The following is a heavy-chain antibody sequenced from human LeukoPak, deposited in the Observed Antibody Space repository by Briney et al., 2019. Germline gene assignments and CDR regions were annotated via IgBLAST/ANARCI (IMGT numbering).Heavy chain of an antibody. V-gene: IGHV3-74*01. CDR1: GFTFSSYW. J-gene: IGHJ6*04. Sequence: GGSPRLSCAASGFTFSSYWMHWVRQAPGKGLVWVSRINSDGSSTSYADSVKGRFTISRDNAKNTLYLQMNSLRAEDTAVYYCAREKITMVRGKYYYGMDVWGKGTTVTVSS. D-gene: IGHD3-10*01. CDR2: INSDGSST. CDR3: AREKITMVRGKYYYGMDV.